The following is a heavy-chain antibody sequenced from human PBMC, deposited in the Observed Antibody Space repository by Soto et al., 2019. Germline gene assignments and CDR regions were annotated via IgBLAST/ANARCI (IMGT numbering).Heavy chain of an antibody. CDR3: VMGGGYDPFDY. Sequence: SETLSLTCTVSGASIGYGGFSWSWIRQSPGKGLEWIGYISHLENTYFHPSFKSRLTMSIDRSRNQFSLNLSSVTAADRAVYYCVMGGGYDPFDYWGQGVLVTVSS. CDR1: GASIGYGGFS. J-gene: IGHJ4*02. D-gene: IGHD5-12*01. CDR2: ISHLENT. V-gene: IGHV4-30-2*06.